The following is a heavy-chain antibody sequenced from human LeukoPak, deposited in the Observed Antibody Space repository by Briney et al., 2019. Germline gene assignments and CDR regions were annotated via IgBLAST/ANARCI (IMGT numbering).Heavy chain of an antibody. CDR2: ISWNSGSI. V-gene: IGHV3-9*01. CDR3: AKGFYSSSGYFQH. CDR1: GFTFDDYA. D-gene: IGHD6-13*01. Sequence: GGSLRLSCAASGFTFDDYAMHWVRQAPGKGLEWVSGISWNSGSIGYADSVKGRFTISRDNAKNSLYLQMNSLRAEDTALYYCAKGFYSSSGYFQHWGQGTLVTVSS. J-gene: IGHJ1*01.